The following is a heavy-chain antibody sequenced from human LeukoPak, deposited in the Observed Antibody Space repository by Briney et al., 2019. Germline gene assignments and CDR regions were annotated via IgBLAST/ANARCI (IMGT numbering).Heavy chain of an antibody. D-gene: IGHD1-26*01. J-gene: IGHJ2*01. CDR1: GGTFSSYA. Sequence: SVKVSCKASGGTFSSYAISWVRQAPGQGLEWMGGIIPIFGTANYAQKFQGRVTITADESTSTAYMELSSLRSEDTAVYYCVKGGVGATIWHFDLWGRGTLVTVSS. CDR2: IIPIFGTA. CDR3: VKGGVGATIWHFDL. V-gene: IGHV1-69*13.